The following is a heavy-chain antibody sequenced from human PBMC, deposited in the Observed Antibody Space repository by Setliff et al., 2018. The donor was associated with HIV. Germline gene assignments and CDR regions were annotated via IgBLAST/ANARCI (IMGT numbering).Heavy chain of an antibody. Sequence: GGSLRLSCAASGFTFSSAWMGWVRQAPAKGLEWVANISPDGSATYYVDSVKGRFTISRDSAKSSLYLQMNSLRAEDTAIYYCARDRERWLQSRLFDPWGQGTLVTVSS. V-gene: IGHV3-7*01. CDR3: ARDRERWLQSRLFDP. CDR1: GFTFSSAW. J-gene: IGHJ5*02. CDR2: ISPDGSAT. D-gene: IGHD4-4*01.